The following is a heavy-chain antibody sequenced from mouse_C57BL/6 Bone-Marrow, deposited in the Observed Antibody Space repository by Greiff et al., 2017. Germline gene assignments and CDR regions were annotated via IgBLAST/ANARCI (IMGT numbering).Heavy chain of an antibody. CDR2: INPYNGGT. J-gene: IGHJ2*01. V-gene: IGHV1-19*01. Sequence: DVQLQESGPVLVKPGASVKMSCKASGYTFTDYYMNWVKQSHGKSLEWIGVINPYNGGTSYNQKFKGKATLTVDKSSSTAYMELNSLTSEDSAVYYWARIELLRYFFDYWGQGTTLTVSS. CDR1: GYTFTDYY. CDR3: ARIELLRYFFDY. D-gene: IGHD1-1*01.